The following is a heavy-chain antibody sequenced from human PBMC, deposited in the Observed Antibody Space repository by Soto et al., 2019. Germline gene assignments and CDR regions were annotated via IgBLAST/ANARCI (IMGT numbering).Heavy chain of an antibody. V-gene: IGHV3-23*01. CDR1: GFTFTSYA. D-gene: IGHD6-19*01. CDR3: AKDRYSSGWRVGFDY. Sequence: EVQLLEAGGGLVQPGGSLRLACAASGFTFTSYAISWLRQAPGKGLEWVSAMSGRGGRTNYADSVKGRFTISRDSSKNTLYREMNSLKAEDTGLYYCAKDRYSSGWRVGFDYWSQGILLTVPS. J-gene: IGHJ4*02. CDR2: MSGRGGRT.